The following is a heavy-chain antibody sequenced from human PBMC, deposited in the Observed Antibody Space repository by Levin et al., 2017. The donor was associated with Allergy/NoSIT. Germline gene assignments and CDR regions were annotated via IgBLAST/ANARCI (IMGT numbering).Heavy chain of an antibody. J-gene: IGHJ6*02. Sequence: LSGGSLRLSCAASGFSFSTYWMHWVRQAPGKGLVWVSGISSDVSITSYADSVKGRFTISRDNAKNTLYLQMNSLRAEDAAVYYCARGNYYGMDVWGQGTTVTVSS. CDR1: GFSFSTYW. CDR2: ISSDVSIT. V-gene: IGHV3-74*01. CDR3: ARGNYYGMDV.